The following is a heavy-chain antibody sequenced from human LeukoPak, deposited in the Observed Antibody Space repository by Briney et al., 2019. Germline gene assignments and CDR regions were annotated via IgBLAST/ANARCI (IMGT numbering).Heavy chain of an antibody. D-gene: IGHD3-22*01. J-gene: IGHJ3*02. CDR3: ANHYDSSGYSAFDI. CDR1: GFTFSSYA. CDR2: ISGSGGST. Sequence: GGSLRLSCAASGFTFSSYAMSWVRQAPGKGLEWVSAISGSGGSTYYADPVKGRFTISRDNSKNTLYLQMNSLRAEDTAVYYCANHYDSSGYSAFDIWGQGTMVTVSS. V-gene: IGHV3-23*01.